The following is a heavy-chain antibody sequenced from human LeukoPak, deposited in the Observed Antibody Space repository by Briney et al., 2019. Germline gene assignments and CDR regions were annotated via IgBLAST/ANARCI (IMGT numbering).Heavy chain of an antibody. V-gene: IGHV1-69*13. J-gene: IGHJ5*02. CDR1: GGTFSSYA. D-gene: IGHD3-10*01. CDR3: ARVGVLLWFGELLYPNWFDP. Sequence: SVKVSCKASGGTFSSYAIGWVRQAPGQGLEWMGGIIPIFGTANYAQKFQGRVTITADESTSTAYMELSSLRSEDTAVYYCARVGVLLWFGELLYPNWFDPWGQGTLVTVSS. CDR2: IIPIFGTA.